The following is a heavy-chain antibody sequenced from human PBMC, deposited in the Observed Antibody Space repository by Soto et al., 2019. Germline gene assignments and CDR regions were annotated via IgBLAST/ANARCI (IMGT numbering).Heavy chain of an antibody. D-gene: IGHD2-15*01. J-gene: IGHJ4*02. CDR3: ASVDCSGSSCYFDY. CDR2: IWYDGSNK. Sequence: PGGSLRLSCAASGFTFSSYGMHWVRRAPGKGLEWVAVIWYDGSNKYYADSVKGRFTISRDNSKNTLYLQMNSLRAEDTAVYYCASVDCSGSSCYFDYWGQGTLVTVSS. CDR1: GFTFSSYG. V-gene: IGHV3-33*01.